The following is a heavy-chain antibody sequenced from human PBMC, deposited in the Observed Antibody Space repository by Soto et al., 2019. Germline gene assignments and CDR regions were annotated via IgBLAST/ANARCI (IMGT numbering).Heavy chain of an antibody. Sequence: GGSLRLSCAAFGFTFSSYGMHWVRQAPGKGLEWVAVIWYDGSNKYYADSVKGRFTISRDNSKNTLYLQMNSLRAEDTAVYYCARSEGTYSGYDLDYWGQGTLVTVSS. CDR2: IWYDGSNK. J-gene: IGHJ4*02. V-gene: IGHV3-33*01. CDR3: ARSEGTYSGYDLDY. CDR1: GFTFSSYG. D-gene: IGHD5-12*01.